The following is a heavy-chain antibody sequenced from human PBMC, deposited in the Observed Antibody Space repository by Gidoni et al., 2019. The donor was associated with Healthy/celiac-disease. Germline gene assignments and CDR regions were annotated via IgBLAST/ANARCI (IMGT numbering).Heavy chain of an antibody. CDR1: GFTVSSTY. CDR3: ARALGIQLAVYWYFDL. J-gene: IGHJ2*01. V-gene: IGHV3-53*02. D-gene: IGHD5-18*01. Sequence: EVQLVETGGGLIQPGGSLRLSCAASGFTVSSTYMSWVRQAPGKGLEWVSVIYSGGSTYYADSVKGRFTISRDNSKNTLYLQMNSLRAEDTAVYYCARALGIQLAVYWYFDLWGRGTLVTVSS. CDR2: IYSGGST.